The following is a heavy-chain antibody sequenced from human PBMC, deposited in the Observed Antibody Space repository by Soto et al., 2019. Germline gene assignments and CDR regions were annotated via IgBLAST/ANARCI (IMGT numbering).Heavy chain of an antibody. D-gene: IGHD3-3*01. Sequence: SVKVSCKACGLTFTSSAVQWVRQAVGQRLEWIGWIVVGSGNTNYAQKFQERVTITRDMSTSAAYMELSSLRSEDTAVYYCAAESRFLEWTTHYPSYGMQVWGQGTMVTVSS. V-gene: IGHV1-58*01. CDR1: GLTFTSSA. J-gene: IGHJ6*02. CDR2: IVVGSGNT. CDR3: AAESRFLEWTTHYPSYGMQV.